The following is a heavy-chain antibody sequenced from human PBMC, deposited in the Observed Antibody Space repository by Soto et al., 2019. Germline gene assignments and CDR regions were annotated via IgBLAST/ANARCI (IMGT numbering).Heavy chain of an antibody. Sequence: SETLSLTCTVSGGSISSSSYYWGWIRQPPGKGLEWIGSIYYSGSTYYNPSLKSRVNLSVDTSKNQFSLKLSSVTAADTAVYYCARQHGSGRRYYYYGMDVWGQGTTVT. CDR3: ARQHGSGRRYYYYGMDV. CDR2: IYYSGST. D-gene: IGHD3-10*01. V-gene: IGHV4-39*01. J-gene: IGHJ6*02. CDR1: GGSISSSSYY.